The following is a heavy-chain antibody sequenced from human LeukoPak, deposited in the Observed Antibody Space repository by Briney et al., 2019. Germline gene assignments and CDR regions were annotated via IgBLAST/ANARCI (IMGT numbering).Heavy chain of an antibody. D-gene: IGHD4/OR15-4a*01. V-gene: IGHV4-39*01. CDR2: IYHSGTT. CDR3: ARQVVPTTIPALNWYFDL. Sequence: SETLSLTCTVSGDSFSSVTDYWAWIRQPPGKAPEWIGTIYHSGTTYYSPSLKSRVTISVDMSRNQFSLKLTSVTATDTAVYYCARQVVPTTIPALNWYFDLWGRGTLVTVSS. J-gene: IGHJ2*01. CDR1: GDSFSSVTDY.